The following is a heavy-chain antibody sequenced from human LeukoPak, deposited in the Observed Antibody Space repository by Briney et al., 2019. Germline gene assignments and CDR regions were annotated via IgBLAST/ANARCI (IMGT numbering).Heavy chain of an antibody. V-gene: IGHV4-38-2*02. Sequence: SETLSLTCTVSGYSISSGYYGGCIRHPPGNGLEWIWSIYHSGSTYYNPSLKSRVTISVDTSKNPFSLKLSSVTAADTAVYYCARLRWSGYYYYYMDVWGKGTTVTVSS. CDR3: ARLRWSGYYYYYMDV. D-gene: IGHD3-3*01. CDR1: GYSISSGYY. CDR2: IYHSGST. J-gene: IGHJ6*03.